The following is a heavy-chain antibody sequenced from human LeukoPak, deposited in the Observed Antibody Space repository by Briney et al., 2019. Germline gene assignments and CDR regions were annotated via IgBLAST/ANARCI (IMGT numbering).Heavy chain of an antibody. CDR2: ISDRGSRT. V-gene: IGHV3-23*01. D-gene: IGHD3-22*01. Sequence: GGSLRPSCAVSGITLSNYGMSWVRQAPGKGLEWVAGISDRGSRTNYADSVKGRFTISTDHPKNTLYLQMNSLRAEDTAVYFCAKRGVVIRVILVGFHKEAYYFDSWGQGALVTVSS. CDR3: AKRGVVIRVILVGFHKEAYYFDS. J-gene: IGHJ4*02. CDR1: GITLSNYG.